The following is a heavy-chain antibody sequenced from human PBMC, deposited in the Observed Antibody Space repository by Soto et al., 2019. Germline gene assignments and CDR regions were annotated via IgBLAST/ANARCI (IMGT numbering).Heavy chain of an antibody. CDR2: IWYDGSNK. Sequence: QVQLVESGGGVVQPGRSLRLSCAASGFTFSSYGMHWVRQAPGKGLEWVAVIWYDGSNKYYADSVKGRFTISRDNSKNTLYLQMNSLRAEDTAVYYCAREVKRIAAAVGWFDPWGQGTLVTVSS. D-gene: IGHD6-13*01. CDR1: GFTFSSYG. V-gene: IGHV3-33*01. CDR3: AREVKRIAAAVGWFDP. J-gene: IGHJ5*02.